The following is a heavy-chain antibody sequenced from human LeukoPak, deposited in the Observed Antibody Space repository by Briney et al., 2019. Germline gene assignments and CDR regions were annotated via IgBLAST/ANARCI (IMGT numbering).Heavy chain of an antibody. J-gene: IGHJ4*02. Sequence: GGSLTLAWAASRFTLGSYWIHCVRQAPGKGLGWVARISSDVGTVYPGFLRGRFTSSRDNAKNTLYRQRDGRGEEDTDVYYCVGSTGWRGYWGQGPLVTVSS. CDR1: RFTLGSYW. CDR3: VGSTGWRGY. D-gene: IGHD6-19*01. CDR2: ISSDVGT. V-gene: IGHV3-74*01.